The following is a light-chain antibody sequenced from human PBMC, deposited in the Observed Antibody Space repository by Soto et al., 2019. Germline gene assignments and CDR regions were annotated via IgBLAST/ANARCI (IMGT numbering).Light chain of an antibody. CDR2: DAS. CDR1: QSVRTY. CDR3: QQRSNWPRT. Sequence: EIVLTQSPATLSLSPGERATLSCRASQSVRTYLAWNQQKPGQAPRLLIYDASKRATGIPPRFSGSGSGTDFTLTVSGIGAEDFAVYYCQQRSNWPRTFGQGTKVEI. J-gene: IGKJ1*01. V-gene: IGKV3-11*01.